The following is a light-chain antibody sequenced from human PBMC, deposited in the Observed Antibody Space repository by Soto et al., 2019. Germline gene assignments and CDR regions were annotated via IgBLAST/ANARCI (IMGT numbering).Light chain of an antibody. CDR1: QSVNSD. CDR3: HQYDNWPET. V-gene: IGKV3-15*01. J-gene: IGKJ1*01. Sequence: ETVMTQSPATLSVSPGERATLSCRASQSVNSDLAWYQQQPGQAPRLLIYGASTRATGIPARFSGSGSGTEFTLTISSLQSEDFAVYYCHQYDNWPETFGQGTKVEIK. CDR2: GAS.